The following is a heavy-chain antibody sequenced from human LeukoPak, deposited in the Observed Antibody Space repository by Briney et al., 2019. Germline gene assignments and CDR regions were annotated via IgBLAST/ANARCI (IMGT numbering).Heavy chain of an antibody. Sequence: PSETLSLTCAVSGYSISSGYYWGWIRQPPGKGLEWIGSIYHSGSTYYNPSLKSRVTISVDTSKNQFSLKLNSVTAADTAVYYCARVTQTAMVTNYYYYMDVWGKGTTVTVSS. CDR3: ARVTQTAMVTNYYYYMDV. J-gene: IGHJ6*03. CDR2: IYHSGST. CDR1: GYSISSGYY. V-gene: IGHV4-38-2*01. D-gene: IGHD5-18*01.